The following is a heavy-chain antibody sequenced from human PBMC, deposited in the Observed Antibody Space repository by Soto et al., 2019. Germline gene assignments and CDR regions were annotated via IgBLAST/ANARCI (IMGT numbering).Heavy chain of an antibody. V-gene: IGHV4-39*07. Sequence: PSETLSLTCTVSGGSISSGDYYWSWIRQPPGKGLEWIGEINHSGSTNYNPSLKSRVTISVDTSKNQFSLKLSSVTAADTAVYYCAGPEDYDFWSGYRYYYYGMDVWGQGTTVTVSS. CDR2: INHSGST. CDR1: GGSISSGDYY. J-gene: IGHJ6*02. CDR3: AGPEDYDFWSGYRYYYYGMDV. D-gene: IGHD3-3*01.